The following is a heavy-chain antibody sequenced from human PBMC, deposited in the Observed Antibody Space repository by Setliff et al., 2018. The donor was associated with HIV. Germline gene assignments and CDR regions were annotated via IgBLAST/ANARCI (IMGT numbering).Heavy chain of an antibody. J-gene: IGHJ4*02. Sequence: GASVKVSCKASGYTFTSYYMHWVRPAPGQGLEWMGIINPSGCSTSYAQKFQGRVTMTSDTSTSTVYMELSSLRSEDTAVYYCARPQRDTAMAYFDYWGQGTLVTVSS. CDR2: INPSGCST. CDR3: ARPQRDTAMAYFDY. V-gene: IGHV1-46*03. CDR1: GYTFTSYY. D-gene: IGHD5-18*01.